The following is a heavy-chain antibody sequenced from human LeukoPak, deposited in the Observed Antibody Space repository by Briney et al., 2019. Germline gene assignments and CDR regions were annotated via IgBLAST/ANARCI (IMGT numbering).Heavy chain of an antibody. CDR3: AREVPTTVVTRVGYFDY. V-gene: IGHV3-30-3*01. D-gene: IGHD4-23*01. CDR2: ISYDGSNK. Sequence: PGGSLRLSCAASGFTFSSYAMYWVRQAPGKGLVWVAVISYDGSNKYYADSVKGRFTISRDNSKNTLYLQMNSLRAEDTVVYYCAREVPTTVVTRVGYFDYWGQGTLVTVSS. J-gene: IGHJ4*02. CDR1: GFTFSSYA.